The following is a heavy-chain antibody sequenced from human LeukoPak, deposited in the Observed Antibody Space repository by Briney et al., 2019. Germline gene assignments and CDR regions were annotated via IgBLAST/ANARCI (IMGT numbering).Heavy chain of an antibody. Sequence: SQTLSLTCAISGDSVSSDTPAWNWIRQSPSRGLEWLGRTYYRSKWYNDYAVSVRSRITINPDTAKNQFSLQLNSVTPEDTAVYYCARQQRGAFDYWGQGTLVTVSS. D-gene: IGHD6-13*01. J-gene: IGHJ4*02. CDR2: TYYRSKWYN. CDR1: GDSVSSDTPA. V-gene: IGHV6-1*01. CDR3: ARQQRGAFDY.